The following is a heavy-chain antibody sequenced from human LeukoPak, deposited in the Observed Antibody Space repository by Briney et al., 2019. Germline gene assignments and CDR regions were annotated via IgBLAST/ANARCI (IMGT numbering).Heavy chain of an antibody. J-gene: IGHJ2*01. D-gene: IGHD2-15*01. V-gene: IGHV4-30-4*01. Sequence: SETLSLTCTVSGGSISSGDHYWSWIRQPPGKGLEWIGYIYNSGSSYYNPSLKSRVTISADTSKNQFSLRLTSVTAADTAVYYRARPRDSRTYWYFDLWGRGTLVTVSA. CDR3: ARPRDSRTYWYFDL. CDR1: GGSISSGDHY. CDR2: IYNSGSS.